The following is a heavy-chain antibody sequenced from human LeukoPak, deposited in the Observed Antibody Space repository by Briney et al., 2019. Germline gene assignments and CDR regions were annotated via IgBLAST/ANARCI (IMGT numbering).Heavy chain of an antibody. CDR1: SYPFNSYG. D-gene: IGHD2-15*01. J-gene: IGHJ5*02. V-gene: IGHV1-18*01. CDR2: ISAYNGNT. CDR3: ARVRRGGRTGWFDP. Sequence: ATVKVSCKTSSYPFNSYGISWVRQAPGQGLEWMGWISAYNGNTNYAQKLQGRVTMTTDTSTSTAYMELRSLRSDDTAVYYCARVRRGGRTGWFDPWGQGTLVTVSS.